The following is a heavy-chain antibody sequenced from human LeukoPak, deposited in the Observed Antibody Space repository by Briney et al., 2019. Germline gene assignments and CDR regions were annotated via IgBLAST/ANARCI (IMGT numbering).Heavy chain of an antibody. J-gene: IGHJ4*02. D-gene: IGHD1-26*01. CDR1: GFTFSSYS. Sequence: GGSLRLSCAASGFTFSSYSMNWVRQAPGKGLEWVAVISYDGSNKYYADSVKGRFTISRDNSKNTLYLQMNSLRAEDTAVYYCARDPYSGSYDIFDYWGQGTLVTVSS. CDR3: ARDPYSGSYDIFDY. V-gene: IGHV3-30*03. CDR2: ISYDGSNK.